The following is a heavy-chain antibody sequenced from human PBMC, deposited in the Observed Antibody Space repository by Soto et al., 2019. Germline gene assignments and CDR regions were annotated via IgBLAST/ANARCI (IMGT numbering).Heavy chain of an antibody. CDR1: GGSISSGDYY. D-gene: IGHD3-16*01. CDR3: VREGGDNWLDP. CDR2: IYYSGST. V-gene: IGHV4-30-4*01. Sequence: SETLSLTCTVSGGSISSGDYYWSWIRHPPGKGLEWIGYIYYSGSTFYNPSLKNRVTISLYTSKIQFSLKLSSVTAADTAVYYCVREGGDNWLDPWGQGTLITV. J-gene: IGHJ5*02.